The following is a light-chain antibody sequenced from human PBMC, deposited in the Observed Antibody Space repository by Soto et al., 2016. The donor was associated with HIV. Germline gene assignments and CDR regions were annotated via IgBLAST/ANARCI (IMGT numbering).Light chain of an antibody. V-gene: IGLV3-21*01. J-gene: IGLJ1*01. CDR2: HDR. CDR1: HIGTKS. Sequence: SYVVTQPPSVSVAPGNTARITCGGTHIGTKSVHWYLQKPGQAPILVIYHDRDRPSGIPERISGSNSGDTATLTISRVEAGDEADYFCQVWDSSTAGYVFGTGTKVTVL. CDR3: QVWDSSTAGYV.